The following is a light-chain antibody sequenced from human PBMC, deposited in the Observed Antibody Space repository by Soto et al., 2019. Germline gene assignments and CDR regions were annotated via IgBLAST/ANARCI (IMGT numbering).Light chain of an antibody. V-gene: IGKV3-15*01. CDR1: QSVNIN. CDR2: GSS. J-gene: IGKJ5*01. CDR3: QQYNNWPHT. Sequence: EIVVTQSAATLSVSPGERATLSCRASQSVNINLAWYQHKPGQSPRLLVYGSSTRATGLPARFSGRGSGTEFTLTISSLHFEDFAVYYCQQYNNWPHTFGQGTRLEIK.